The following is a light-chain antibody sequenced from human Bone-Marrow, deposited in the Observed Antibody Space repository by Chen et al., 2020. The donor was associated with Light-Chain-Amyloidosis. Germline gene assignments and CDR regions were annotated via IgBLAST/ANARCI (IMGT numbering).Light chain of an antibody. V-gene: IGKV1-8*01. CDR1: QGISSY. Sequence: AIRMTQSPSSFSATTGDRGTITCRASQGISSYLACYQQKPGKAPNLLIYAASTLQSGVPSRFSGSGSGTDFTLTISCLQSEDFATYYCQQYYSYPPGTFGPGTKVDIK. CDR3: QQYYSYPPGT. CDR2: AAS. J-gene: IGKJ3*01.